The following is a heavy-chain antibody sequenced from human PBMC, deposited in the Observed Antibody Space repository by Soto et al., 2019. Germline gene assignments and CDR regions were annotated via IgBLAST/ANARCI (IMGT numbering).Heavy chain of an antibody. Sequence: SETLSLTCTVSGASITSDDVSWIRQPPGMGLEWIGHIHHSGRTKYNPSLRSRATMSIDTSKNQFSLQLSSVTAADTAVYYCGRTEDSDSSGNVDWFAPWGQGILSPSPQ. CDR1: GASITSDD. CDR2: IHHSGRT. D-gene: IGHD3-22*01. J-gene: IGHJ5*02. CDR3: GRTEDSDSSGNVDWFAP. V-gene: IGHV4-59*01.